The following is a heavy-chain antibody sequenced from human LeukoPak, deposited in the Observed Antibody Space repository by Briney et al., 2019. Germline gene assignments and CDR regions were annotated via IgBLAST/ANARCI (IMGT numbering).Heavy chain of an antibody. CDR3: ARRSYSHYFDY. Sequence: SETLSLTCTVSGGSISSYYWSWIRQPPGKGLEWIGYILHSGSTDNNPSLKSRVTISVDTSKNQFSLKLSSVTAADTAVYYCARRSYSHYFDYWGQGTLVTVSS. CDR2: ILHSGST. CDR1: GGSISSYY. D-gene: IGHD1-26*01. J-gene: IGHJ4*02. V-gene: IGHV4-59*12.